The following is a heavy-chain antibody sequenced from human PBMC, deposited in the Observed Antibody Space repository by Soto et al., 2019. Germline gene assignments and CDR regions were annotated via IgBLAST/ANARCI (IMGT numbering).Heavy chain of an antibody. D-gene: IGHD2-2*01. CDR1: GGSISSYY. J-gene: IGHJ4*02. V-gene: IGHV4-59*01. CDR2: IYYSGST. CDR3: ARGGPNCSNTSYYQDY. Sequence: SETLSLTCTVSGGSISSYYWSWIRQPPGKGLEWIGYIYYSGSTNYNPSLKSRVTISVDTSKNQFSLKLSSVTAADTAVYYCARGGPNCSNTSYYQDYWGQGTLVTVSS.